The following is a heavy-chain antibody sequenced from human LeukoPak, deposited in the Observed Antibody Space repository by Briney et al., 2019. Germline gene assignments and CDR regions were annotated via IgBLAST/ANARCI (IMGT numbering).Heavy chain of an antibody. CDR2: IWYDGSNK. D-gene: IGHD1-26*01. V-gene: IGHV3-33*01. Sequence: GGSLILSCAASGFTFSSYGMHWVRQAPGKGLEWVAVIWYDGSNKYYADSVKGRFTISRDNSKNTLYLQMNSLRAEDTAVYYCARGWELLYWYGMDVWGQGTTVTVSS. CDR1: GFTFSSYG. CDR3: ARGWELLYWYGMDV. J-gene: IGHJ6*02.